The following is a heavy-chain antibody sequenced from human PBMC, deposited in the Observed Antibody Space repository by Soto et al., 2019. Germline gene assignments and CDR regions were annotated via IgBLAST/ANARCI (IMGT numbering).Heavy chain of an antibody. V-gene: IGHV2-5*01. Sequence: PTLVNPTQTLTLTCTFSGFSLSTSGVGVGWIRQPPGKALEWLAPIYWNDDKRYSPSLKSRLTITKDTSKNQVVLTMTNMDPVDTATYYCAHSPGASTWLPYYYYYGMDVWGQGTTVTV. CDR1: GFSLSTSGVG. CDR2: IYWNDDK. J-gene: IGHJ6*02. D-gene: IGHD3-22*01. CDR3: AHSPGASTWLPYYYYYGMDV.